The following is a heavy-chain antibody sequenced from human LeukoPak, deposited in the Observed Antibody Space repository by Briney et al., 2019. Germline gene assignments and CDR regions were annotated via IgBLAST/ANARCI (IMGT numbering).Heavy chain of an antibody. CDR3: TREGGLATPFDY. D-gene: IGHD6-19*01. V-gene: IGHV3-48*01. Sequence: GGSLRLSCAASGFTFSSYSMNWVRQAPGKGLEGVSYISSSSRSIYYADSVKGRFTISRDTAKKSLYLQMNSLRAEDTAVYYCTREGGLATPFDYWGQGTLVTVSS. CDR2: ISSSSRSI. J-gene: IGHJ4*02. CDR1: GFTFSSYS.